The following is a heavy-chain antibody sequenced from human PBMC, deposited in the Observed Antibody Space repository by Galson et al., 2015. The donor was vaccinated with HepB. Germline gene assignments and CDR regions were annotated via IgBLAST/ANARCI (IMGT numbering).Heavy chain of an antibody. CDR3: ARTPLVVYAAEYYYYYYMDV. J-gene: IGHJ6*03. D-gene: IGHD2-8*02. CDR1: GFTFSSYS. V-gene: IGHV3-21*01. Sequence: SLRLSCAASGFTFSSYSMNWVRQAPGKGLEWVSSISSSSSYIYYADSVKGRFTISRDNAKNSLYLQMNSLRAEDTAVYYCARTPLVVYAAEYYYYYYMDVWGKGTTVTVSS. CDR2: ISSSSSYI.